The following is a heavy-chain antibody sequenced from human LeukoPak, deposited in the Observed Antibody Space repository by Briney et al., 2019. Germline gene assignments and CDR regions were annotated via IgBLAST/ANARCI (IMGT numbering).Heavy chain of an antibody. D-gene: IGHD1-26*01. J-gene: IGHJ4*02. V-gene: IGHV3-30*02. CDR2: IRYDGSNK. CDR3: ARDGVAELMSALDY. CDR1: GFTFSRYG. Sequence: GGSLRLSCAASGFTFSRYGMHWVRQAPGKGLEWVAFIRYDGSNKYYADSLKGRFTISRDNAKNSLYLQMNSLRAEDTAVYYCARDGVAELMSALDYWGQGILVTVSS.